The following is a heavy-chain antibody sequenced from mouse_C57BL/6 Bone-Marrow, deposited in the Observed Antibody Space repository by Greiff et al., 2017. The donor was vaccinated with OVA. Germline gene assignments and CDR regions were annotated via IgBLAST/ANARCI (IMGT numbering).Heavy chain of an antibody. CDR1: GYTFTSYW. V-gene: IGHV1-55*01. CDR3: AQLRLRDAMDY. D-gene: IGHD3-2*02. CDR2: IYPGSGSP. J-gene: IGHJ4*01. Sequence: QVQLQQPGAELVKPGASVKMSCKASGYTFTSYWITWVKPRPGHGLEWIGDIYPGSGSPNYNEKFKSKATLTVDTSSSTAYMQLSSLTSEDSAVYYCAQLRLRDAMDYWGQGTSVTVSS.